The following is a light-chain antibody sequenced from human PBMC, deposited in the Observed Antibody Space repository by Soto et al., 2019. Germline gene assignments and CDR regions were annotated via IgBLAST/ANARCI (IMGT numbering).Light chain of an antibody. CDR3: QVWDSGSAHVV. J-gene: IGLJ2*01. V-gene: IGLV3-21*01. Sequence: YELTQPPSVSVAPGKTASISCGGNDIGSKGVHWYQQKPGQAPVLVIYSDTDLPPVITERFSGSNSANLATLTISRVEAGDEADYYCQVWDSGSAHVVFGGGTKLTVL. CDR2: SDT. CDR1: DIGSKG.